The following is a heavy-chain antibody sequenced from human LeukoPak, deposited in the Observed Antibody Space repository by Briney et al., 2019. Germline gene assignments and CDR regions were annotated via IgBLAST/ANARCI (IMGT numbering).Heavy chain of an antibody. CDR2: VYYTGST. CDR3: ARLRGSPCC. CDR1: GGSVSGYY. J-gene: IGHJ4*02. D-gene: IGHD1-26*01. Sequence: NPSETLSLTCTVSGGSVSGYYWSWIRQPRGKGLEWIGYVYYTGSTNYNPSLKSRVTISVDMSKSQFSLRLSSVTAADTAVYFCARLRGSPCCWGQGTLVTVSS. V-gene: IGHV4-59*02.